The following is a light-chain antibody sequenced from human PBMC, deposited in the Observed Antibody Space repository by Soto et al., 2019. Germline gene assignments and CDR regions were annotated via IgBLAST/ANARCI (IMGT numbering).Light chain of an antibody. CDR2: GAS. CDR3: QQYGTSPRT. V-gene: IGKV3-20*01. Sequence: EIVLTQSPGTLSLSPGERATLSCRASQSVSSNYLSWYQQRPGQAPRLLIYGASNRATDIPDRFSGSGSGTEFTLTISRVEHEDFAVYYCQQYGTSPRTLGQGTKVDIK. CDR1: QSVSSNY. J-gene: IGKJ1*01.